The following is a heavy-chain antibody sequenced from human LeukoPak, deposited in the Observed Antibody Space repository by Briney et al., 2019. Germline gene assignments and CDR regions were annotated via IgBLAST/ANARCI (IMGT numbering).Heavy chain of an antibody. CDR3: ARAPYSSSPWGYYYYMDV. CDR1: GYTFTSYY. V-gene: IGHV1-46*01. Sequence: ASVKVSCKASGYTFTSYYMHWVRQAPGQGLEWMGIINPSGGSTSYAQKFQGRVTMTRDMSTSTVYMELSRLRSDDTAVYYCARAPYSSSPWGYYYYMDVWGKGTTVTVSS. CDR2: INPSGGST. D-gene: IGHD6-6*01. J-gene: IGHJ6*03.